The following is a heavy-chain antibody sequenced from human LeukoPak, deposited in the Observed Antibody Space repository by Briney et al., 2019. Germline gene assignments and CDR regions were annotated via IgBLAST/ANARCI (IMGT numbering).Heavy chain of an antibody. D-gene: IGHD3-3*01. CDR3: ARRYNTYYFDS. CDR1: GFSVSKNY. V-gene: IGHV3-66*03. CDR2: IYNSGNT. J-gene: IGHJ4*02. Sequence: GGSLRLSCAASGFSVSKNYMSWVRQAPGKGLEWVSVIYNSGNTFYADSVKGRFTISRDNSKNTLYLQMNSLRPEDTAVYYCARRYNTYYFDSWGQGTLVTVSA.